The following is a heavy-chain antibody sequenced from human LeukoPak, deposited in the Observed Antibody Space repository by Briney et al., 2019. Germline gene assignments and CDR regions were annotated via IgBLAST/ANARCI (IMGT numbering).Heavy chain of an antibody. CDR3: AREGPRGNSQFDY. CDR2: IWYDGSNK. Sequence: GGSLRLSCAASGFTFSSYGMHWVRQAPGKGLEWVVLIWYDGSNKHYTDSVKGRLTISRDNSKNTLYLQMNSLRAEDTAVYYCAREGPRGNSQFDYWGQGTLVTVSS. V-gene: IGHV3-33*01. D-gene: IGHD2/OR15-2a*01. CDR1: GFTFSSYG. J-gene: IGHJ4*02.